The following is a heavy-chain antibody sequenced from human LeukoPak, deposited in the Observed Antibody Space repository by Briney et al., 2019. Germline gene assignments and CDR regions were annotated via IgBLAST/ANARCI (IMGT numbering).Heavy chain of an antibody. D-gene: IGHD1/OR15-1a*01. CDR3: ARDSNWNNGGFDY. CDR1: GFTFSSYA. V-gene: IGHV3-23*01. J-gene: IGHJ4*02. CDR2: SSGNGGST. Sequence: GQSLRLSCAASGFTFSSYAMSWVRQAPGKGLEWVSTSSGNGGSTYYGDSVKGRFTISRDNVKNTLHLQMSSLRAEDTAVYYCARDSNWNNGGFDYWGQGTLVTVSA.